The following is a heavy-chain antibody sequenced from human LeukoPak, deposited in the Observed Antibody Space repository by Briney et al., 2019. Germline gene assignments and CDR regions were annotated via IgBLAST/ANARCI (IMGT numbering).Heavy chain of an antibody. V-gene: IGHV1-18*01. Sequence: ASVKVSCKASGYTFTSYGISWVRQAPGQGLEWMGWIGAYNGNTNYAQKLQGRVTMTTDTSTSTAYMELRSLRSDDTAVYYCARLHGSSWFLTHDYWGQGTLVTVSS. CDR3: ARLHGSSWFLTHDY. CDR1: GYTFTSYG. D-gene: IGHD6-13*01. J-gene: IGHJ4*02. CDR2: IGAYNGNT.